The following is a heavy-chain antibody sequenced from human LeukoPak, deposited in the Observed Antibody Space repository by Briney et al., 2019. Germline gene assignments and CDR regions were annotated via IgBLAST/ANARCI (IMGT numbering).Heavy chain of an antibody. CDR3: ARQAYDFGYYYYYGMDV. CDR1: GGSFSGYY. J-gene: IGHJ6*02. Sequence: PSETLSLTCAVYGGSFSGYYWSWIRQPPGKGLEWIGYIYYSGSTNYNPSLKSRVTISVDTSKNQFSLKLSSVTAADTAVYYCARQAYDFGYYYYYGMDVWGQGTTVTVSS. D-gene: IGHD3-3*01. V-gene: IGHV4-59*08. CDR2: IYYSGST.